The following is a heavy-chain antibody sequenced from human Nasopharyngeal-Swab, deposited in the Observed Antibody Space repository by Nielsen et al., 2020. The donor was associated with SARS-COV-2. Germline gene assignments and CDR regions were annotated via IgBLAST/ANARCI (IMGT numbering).Heavy chain of an antibody. CDR1: GFTFSSYA. CDR3: ARDESGSSSFDY. CDR2: ISYDGSNK. Sequence: GEPLKISCAASGFTFSSYAMHWGRQAPGKGLEWVAVISYDGSNKYYADSVKGRFTISRDNSKNTLYLQMNSLRAEDTAVYYCARDESGSSSFDYWGQGTLVTVSS. J-gene: IGHJ4*02. V-gene: IGHV3-30-3*01. D-gene: IGHD1-26*01.